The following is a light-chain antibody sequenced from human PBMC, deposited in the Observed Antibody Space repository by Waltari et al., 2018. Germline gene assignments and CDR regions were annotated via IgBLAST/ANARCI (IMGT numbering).Light chain of an antibody. Sequence: SYELTQPPSVSVSPGQTARITCSGAALPKKYVSCYQQKSGQAPVLVIYEDNTRASGIPERFSGSTSGTVATLSVSGAQVDDEADYYCYSTDNSGNYRVFGGGTKLTVL. J-gene: IGLJ2*01. V-gene: IGLV3-10*01. CDR3: YSTDNSGNYRV. CDR2: EDN. CDR1: ALPKKY.